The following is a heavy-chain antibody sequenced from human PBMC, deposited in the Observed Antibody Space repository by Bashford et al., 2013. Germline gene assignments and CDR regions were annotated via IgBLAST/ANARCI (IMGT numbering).Heavy chain of an antibody. Sequence: VRQAPGKGLEWVSSIGSSSKSIYYAASVKGRFTISRDNAKNSLYLQMNSLRAEDTAVYYCAREGVDQDFDYWGQGTLVTVSS. CDR2: IGSSSKSI. CDR3: AREGVDQDFDY. J-gene: IGHJ4*02. V-gene: IGHV3-21*01. D-gene: IGHD2-15*01.